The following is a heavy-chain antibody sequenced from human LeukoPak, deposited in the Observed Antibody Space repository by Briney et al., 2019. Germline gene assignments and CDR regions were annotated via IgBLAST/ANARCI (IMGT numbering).Heavy chain of an antibody. Sequence: SVKVSCKASGGTFSSYAISWVRQAPGQGLEWMGGIIPIFGTANYAQKFQGRVTITADESTSTAYMELSSVTAADTAVYYCARRNTREPGIAAAGPKASDYWGQGTLVTVSS. V-gene: IGHV1-69*01. CDR2: IIPIFGTA. CDR3: ARRNTREPGIAAAGPKASDY. D-gene: IGHD6-13*01. CDR1: GGTFSSYA. J-gene: IGHJ4*02.